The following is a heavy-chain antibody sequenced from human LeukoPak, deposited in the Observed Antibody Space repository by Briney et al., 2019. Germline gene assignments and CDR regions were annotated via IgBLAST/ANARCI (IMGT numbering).Heavy chain of an antibody. CDR3: AKDISRNFVVVPAADY. D-gene: IGHD2-2*01. CDR2: ISGDGGST. J-gene: IGHJ4*02. Sequence: PGGSLRLSCAASGFTFDDYAMHWVRQPPGKSLEWVSLISGDGGSTYYADSVKGRFTVSRDNSKNYLYLQMNSLRTEDTALYYCAKDISRNFVVVPAADYWGQGTLVTVSS. CDR1: GFTFDDYA. V-gene: IGHV3-43*02.